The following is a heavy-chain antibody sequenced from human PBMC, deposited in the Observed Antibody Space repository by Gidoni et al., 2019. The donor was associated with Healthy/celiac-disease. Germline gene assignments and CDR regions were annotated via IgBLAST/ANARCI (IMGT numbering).Heavy chain of an antibody. Sequence: QVQLQESGPGLVKPSQTLSLTCTVSGGSISSGSYYWSWIRQPAGKGLEWIGRIYTSGSTNYNPSLKSRVTISVDTSKNQFSLKLSSVTAADTAVYYCARGRSGWYREVFDYWGQGTLVTVSS. D-gene: IGHD6-19*01. CDR1: GGSISSGSYY. CDR2: IYTSGST. CDR3: ARGRSGWYREVFDY. V-gene: IGHV4-61*02. J-gene: IGHJ4*02.